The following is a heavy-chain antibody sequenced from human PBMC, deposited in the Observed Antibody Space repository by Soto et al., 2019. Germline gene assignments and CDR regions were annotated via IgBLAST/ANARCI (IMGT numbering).Heavy chain of an antibody. J-gene: IGHJ6*02. D-gene: IGHD3-3*01. V-gene: IGHV3-23*01. CDR3: AKDLRLGPVRFLEWHDYYYGMDV. CDR1: GFTFSSYA. CDR2: ISGSGGST. Sequence: VGSLRLSCAASGFTFSSYAMSWVRQAPGKGLEWVSAISGSGGSTYYADSVKGRFTISRDNSKNTLYLQMNSLRAEDTAVYYCAKDLRLGPVRFLEWHDYYYGMDVWGQGTTVTVS.